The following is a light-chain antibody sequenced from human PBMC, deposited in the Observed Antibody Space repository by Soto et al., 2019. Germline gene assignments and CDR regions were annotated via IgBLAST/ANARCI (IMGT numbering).Light chain of an antibody. CDR2: DAS. CDR3: QQRSNWLSIT. CDR1: QSVSSY. J-gene: IGKJ5*01. Sequence: EIVLTQSPATLSLSPGDRATLSCRASQSVSSYLAWYQQKPGQAPRLLIYDASNRATGIPARFSGSGSGTDFTLSISSLEPEDFAVYYCQQRSNWLSITFGQGTR. V-gene: IGKV3-11*01.